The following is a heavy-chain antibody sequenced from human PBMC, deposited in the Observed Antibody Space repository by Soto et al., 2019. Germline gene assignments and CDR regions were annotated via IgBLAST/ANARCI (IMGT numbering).Heavy chain of an antibody. J-gene: IGHJ4*02. CDR3: AKDQDISAADYYFDY. CDR1: GFTFSSYG. Sequence: LRLSCAASGFTFSSYGMHWVRQAPGKGLEWVAVISYDGRDKYYADSVKGRFTISRDNSKNTLYLQMNSLRAEDTAVYYCAKDQDISAADYYFDYWGQGTLVTVS. D-gene: IGHD6-13*01. CDR2: ISYDGRDK. V-gene: IGHV3-30*18.